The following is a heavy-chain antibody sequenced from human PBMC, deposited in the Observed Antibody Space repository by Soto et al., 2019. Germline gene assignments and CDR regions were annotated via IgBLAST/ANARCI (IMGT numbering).Heavy chain of an antibody. CDR3: ARLHKYGDYAPYYYGMDV. CDR2: ISSNGGST. J-gene: IGHJ6*02. D-gene: IGHD4-17*01. CDR1: GFTFSNYA. V-gene: IGHV3-64*01. Sequence: EVQLVESGGGLVQPGGSLRLSCAASGFTFSNYAMHWVRQAPGKGLEYVSAISSNGGSTYYANSVKGRFTISRDNSKNTLYLQMGSLRAEDMAVYYCARLHKYGDYAPYYYGMDVWGQGTTVTVSS.